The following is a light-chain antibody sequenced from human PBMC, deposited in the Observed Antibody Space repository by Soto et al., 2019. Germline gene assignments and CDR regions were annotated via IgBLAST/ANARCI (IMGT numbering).Light chain of an antibody. CDR1: SSSIGAGFD. CDR2: ANI. CDR3: QSYDSTLSARYV. Sequence: QSVLTRPPSVSGAPGQRVTISCTGSSSSIGAGFDVHWFQHFPGTAPKLLISANINRPSGVPDRFSGSKSGTSASLAITGLQADDEGDYYCQSYDSTLSARYVFGTGTKVTVL. V-gene: IGLV1-40*01. J-gene: IGLJ1*01.